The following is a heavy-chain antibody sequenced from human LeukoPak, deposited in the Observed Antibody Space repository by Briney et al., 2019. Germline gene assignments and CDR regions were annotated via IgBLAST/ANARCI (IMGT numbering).Heavy chain of an antibody. CDR1: GFTFSNYA. D-gene: IGHD3-22*01. CDR2: ISGSGGST. Sequence: GGSLRLSCAASGFTFSNYAMSWVRQAPGKGLEWVSAISGSGGSTYYADSVKGRFTISRDNSKNTLYLQMNSLRAEDTAVYYCAKVYDSSGYYYVDWGQGTLVTVSS. CDR3: AKVYDSSGYYYVD. V-gene: IGHV3-23*01. J-gene: IGHJ4*02.